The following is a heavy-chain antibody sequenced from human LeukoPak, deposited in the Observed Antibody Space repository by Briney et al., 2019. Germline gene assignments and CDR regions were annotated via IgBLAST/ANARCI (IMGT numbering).Heavy chain of an antibody. D-gene: IGHD4-11*01. CDR3: ARDHNYAFDN. CDR1: GFPFSEYS. J-gene: IGHJ4*02. V-gene: IGHV3-11*06. Sequence: AGGSLRLSCAASGFPFSEYSMNWVRQAPGKGLEWISYIGIDSGNTKYADSVKGRFTVSGDKARNSLYLQMNSLRVEDTAVYYCARDHNYAFDNWGQGTLVTVSS. CDR2: IGIDSGNT.